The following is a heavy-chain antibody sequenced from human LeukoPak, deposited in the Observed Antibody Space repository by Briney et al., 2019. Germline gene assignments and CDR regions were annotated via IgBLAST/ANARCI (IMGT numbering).Heavy chain of an antibody. V-gene: IGHV1-46*01. CDR1: GYTFTSYY. D-gene: IGHD3-22*01. Sequence: GASVKVSCKASGYTFTSYYMHWVRQAPGQGLEWMGIINPSGGSTSYAQKFQGRVTMTRDMSTSTVYMELSSLRSEDTAVYYCAREVRHSSGYYYYYYMDVWGKGTTVTVSS. CDR3: AREVRHSSGYYYYYYMDV. CDR2: INPSGGST. J-gene: IGHJ6*03.